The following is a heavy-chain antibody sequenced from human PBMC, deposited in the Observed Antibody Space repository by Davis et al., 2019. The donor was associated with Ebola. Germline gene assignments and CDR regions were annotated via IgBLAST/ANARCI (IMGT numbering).Heavy chain of an antibody. CDR2: INPSGGST. J-gene: IGHJ6*03. V-gene: IGHV1-46*01. D-gene: IGHD2-2*01. CDR3: ARDLREYQLDYYYYMDV. CDR1: GYTFTSYY. Sequence: ASVKVSCKASGYTFTSYYMHWVRQAPGQGLEWMGIINPSGGSTSYAQKFQGRVTMTRDTSTSTVYMELSSLRSEDTAVYYCARDLREYQLDYYYYMDVWGKGTTVTVSS.